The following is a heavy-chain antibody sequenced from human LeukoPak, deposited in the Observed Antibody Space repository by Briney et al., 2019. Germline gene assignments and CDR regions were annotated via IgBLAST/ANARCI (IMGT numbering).Heavy chain of an antibody. CDR2: ISWDGGST. D-gene: IGHD2-15*01. CDR1: GFTFSSYW. CDR3: AKDILPLERSGYMDV. J-gene: IGHJ6*03. Sequence: PGGSLRLSCAASGFTFSSYWMHWVRQAPGKGLEWVSLISWDGGSTYYADSVKGRFTISRDNSKNSLYLQMNSLRAEDTALYYCAKDILPLERSGYMDVWGKGTTVTVSS. V-gene: IGHV3-43D*03.